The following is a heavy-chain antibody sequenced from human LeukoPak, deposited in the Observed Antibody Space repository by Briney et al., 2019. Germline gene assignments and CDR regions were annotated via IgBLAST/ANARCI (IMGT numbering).Heavy chain of an antibody. CDR3: ARQKILDDNYDSSGYYVDQ. Sequence: SETLSLTCTVSGGSISSYYWGWIRQPPGKGLEWIGSIYYRGRTYYNPSLKIRVTISADTSKNQFSLNLNSVTASDTAVYYCARQKILDDNYDSSGYYVDQWGQGSLVTVSS. D-gene: IGHD3-22*01. CDR2: IYYRGRT. J-gene: IGHJ4*02. CDR1: GGSISSYY. V-gene: IGHV4-39*01.